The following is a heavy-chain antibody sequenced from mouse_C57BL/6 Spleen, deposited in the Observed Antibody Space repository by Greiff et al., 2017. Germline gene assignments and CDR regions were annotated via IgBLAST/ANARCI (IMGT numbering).Heavy chain of an antibody. Sequence: VQLQQSGPELVKPGASVKISCKASGYAFSSSWMNWVKQRPGKGLEWIGRIYPGDGDTNYNGKFKGKATLTADKSSSTAYMQLSSLTSEDSAVYICARAMVTGYYFDYWGQGTTLTVSS. J-gene: IGHJ2*01. D-gene: IGHD2-2*01. CDR3: ARAMVTGYYFDY. CDR1: GYAFSSSW. CDR2: IYPGDGDT. V-gene: IGHV1-82*01.